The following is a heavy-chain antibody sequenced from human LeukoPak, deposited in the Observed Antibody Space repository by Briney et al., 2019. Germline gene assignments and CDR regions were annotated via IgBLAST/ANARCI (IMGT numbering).Heavy chain of an antibody. J-gene: IGHJ4*02. CDR3: ARVRYDSGWYDY. D-gene: IGHD6-19*01. V-gene: IGHV3-48*04. Sequence: GGSLRLSCAASGFTFSAYAMTWVRQAAGKGLECVSHITTGGSSIFYADSVKGRFTISRDNAKNSLYLQMNSLKAEDSAVYYCARVRYDSGWYDYWGQGALVTVSS. CDR1: GFTFSAYA. CDR2: ITTGGSSI.